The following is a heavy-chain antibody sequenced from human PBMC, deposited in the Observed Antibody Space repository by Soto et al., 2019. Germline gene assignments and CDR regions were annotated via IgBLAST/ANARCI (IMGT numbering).Heavy chain of an antibody. V-gene: IGHV3-53*01. Sequence: VSLRLSCAAFGFTVIGKKYMTWVHQPPGKGLEWVSALYDVDGTYYADSVKGRFTTSTDSSRTIVYLQIHSLRPDDTAVYFCASWHLQEHAYDMWGQGTTVTVS. CDR2: LYDVDGT. CDR1: GFTVIGKKY. CDR3: ASWHLQEHAYDM. D-gene: IGHD1-1*01. J-gene: IGHJ3*02.